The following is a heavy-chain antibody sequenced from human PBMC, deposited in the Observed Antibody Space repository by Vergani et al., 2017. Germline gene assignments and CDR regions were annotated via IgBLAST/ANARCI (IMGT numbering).Heavy chain of an antibody. Sequence: QVTLKESGPALVKPTQTLTLTCTFSGFSLSTSGMRVSWIRQPPGKALEWLARIDWDDDKLYSTSLKTRLTISKDTSKNQVVLTMTNMDPVDKATYYCARSSNWGSTGVDYWGQGTLVTVSS. V-gene: IGHV2-70*04. D-gene: IGHD7-27*01. CDR1: GFSLSTSGMR. CDR2: IDWDDDK. J-gene: IGHJ4*02. CDR3: ARSSNWGSTGVDY.